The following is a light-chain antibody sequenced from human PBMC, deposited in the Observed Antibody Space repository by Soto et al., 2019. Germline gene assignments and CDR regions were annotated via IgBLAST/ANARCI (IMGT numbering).Light chain of an antibody. CDR3: SSYTSSSTPV. V-gene: IGLV2-14*01. CDR2: DVS. CDR1: SSDVGGYNY. J-gene: IGLJ2*01. Sequence: QSALTQPAALPGSPGQSITISCTGTSSDVGGYNYVSWYQQHPGKASKLMIYDVSNRPSGVSNRFSGSKSGNTASLTISGLQAEDEADYYCSSYTSSSTPVFGGGTKFT.